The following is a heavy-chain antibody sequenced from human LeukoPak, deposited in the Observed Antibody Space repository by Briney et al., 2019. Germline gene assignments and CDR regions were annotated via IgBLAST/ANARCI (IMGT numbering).Heavy chain of an antibody. J-gene: IGHJ4*02. D-gene: IGHD2-21*01. Sequence: GASVKVSCKASGGTFSSYAISWVRQAPGQGLEWMGGIIPIFGTANYAQNFQGRVTITADKSTSTAYMELSSLRSEDTAVYYCARRGDLYESLYYFDYWGQGTLVTVSS. CDR2: IIPIFGTA. CDR3: ARRGDLYESLYYFDY. CDR1: GGTFSSYA. V-gene: IGHV1-69*06.